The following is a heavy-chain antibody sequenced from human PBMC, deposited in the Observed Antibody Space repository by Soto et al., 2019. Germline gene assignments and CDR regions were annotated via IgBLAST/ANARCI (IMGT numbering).Heavy chain of an antibody. D-gene: IGHD2-21*02. CDR2: VFSSVSA. CDR3: TRDGMTTGDT. V-gene: IGHV4-4*07. Sequence: SETLSLTCIVSGVSVTSYTWSWVRQPANKGLEWIGRVFSSVSATYNPSLKSRVRISMDTPENRISLNPESVTAADAGVYYCTRDGMTTGDTWGPGTLVTVSS. J-gene: IGHJ4*02. CDR1: GVSVTSYT.